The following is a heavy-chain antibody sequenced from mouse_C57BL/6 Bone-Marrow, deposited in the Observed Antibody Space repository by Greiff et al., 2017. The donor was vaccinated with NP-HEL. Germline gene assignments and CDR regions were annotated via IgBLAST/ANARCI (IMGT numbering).Heavy chain of an antibody. CDR3: ARDPYYYGSSPYWYFDV. CDR2: SRNKANDYTT. Sequence: EVKLMESGGGLVQSGRSLRLSCATSGFTFSDFYMEWVSQAPGKGLEWIAASRNKANDYTTEYSASVKGRFNVSRDTSPSILYLQMHTLRAEDTAIYYCARDPYYYGSSPYWYFDVWGTGTTVTVSS. V-gene: IGHV7-1*01. J-gene: IGHJ1*03. CDR1: GFTFSDFY. D-gene: IGHD1-1*01.